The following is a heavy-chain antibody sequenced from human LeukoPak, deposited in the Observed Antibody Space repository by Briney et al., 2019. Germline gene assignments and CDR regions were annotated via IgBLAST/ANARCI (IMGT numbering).Heavy chain of an antibody. CDR3: AKATYYYDSYGYNGVFDY. CDR2: VSGSADNT. J-gene: IGHJ4*02. CDR1: GFTITSYA. Sequence: GSLRLSCAASGFTITSYAMSWVRQAPGKGLEWVSAVSGSADNTYYADSVRGRFTISRDNSQNTLYLQMNSLRAEDAAVYYCAKATYYYDSYGYNGVFDYWGQGTLVTLSS. V-gene: IGHV3-23*01. D-gene: IGHD3-22*01.